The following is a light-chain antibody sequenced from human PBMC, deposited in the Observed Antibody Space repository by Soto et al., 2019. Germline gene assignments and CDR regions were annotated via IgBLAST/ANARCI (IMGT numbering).Light chain of an antibody. CDR1: SNDVGGYNF. CDR3: SSYAGSYTVV. V-gene: IGLV2-11*01. J-gene: IGLJ2*01. Sequence: QSALTQPRSVSGSPGQSVTIYCTGTSNDVGGYNFVSWYQQHPGKVPKLFIYDVSRRPSGVPDRFSGSKSGNTASLTISGLQAEDEDDYYCSSYAGSYTVVFGGGTKLTVL. CDR2: DVS.